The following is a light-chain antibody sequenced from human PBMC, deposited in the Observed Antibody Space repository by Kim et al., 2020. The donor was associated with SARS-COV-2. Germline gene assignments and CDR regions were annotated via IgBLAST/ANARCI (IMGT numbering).Light chain of an antibody. CDR3: QQYGSSPRT. V-gene: IGKV3-20*01. Sequence: SPGERATLSCRASQSVSSSYLAWYQQKPGQAPRLLIYGASSRATGIPDRFSGSGSGTDFTLTISRLEPEDFAVYYCQQYGSSPRTFGQGTNVDIK. J-gene: IGKJ1*01. CDR1: QSVSSSY. CDR2: GAS.